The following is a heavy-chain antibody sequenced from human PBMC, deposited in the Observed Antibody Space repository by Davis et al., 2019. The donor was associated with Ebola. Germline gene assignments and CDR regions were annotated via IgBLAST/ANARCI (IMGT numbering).Heavy chain of an antibody. Sequence: ASVKVSCKASGYTFTNYGITWVRQAPGQGLEWMGWINTDTGNPTYAQAFMGRFVFSLDTSVTTAYLQISSLKADDTAVYYCATDELRSDWGQGTLVTVSS. J-gene: IGHJ1*01. CDR3: ATDELRSD. CDR1: GYTFTNYG. D-gene: IGHD4-23*01. CDR2: INTDTGNP. V-gene: IGHV7-4-1*02.